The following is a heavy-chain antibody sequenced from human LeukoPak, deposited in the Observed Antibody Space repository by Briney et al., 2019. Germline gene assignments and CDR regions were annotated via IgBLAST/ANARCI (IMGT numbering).Heavy chain of an antibody. Sequence: GGSLRLSCAASGFTLSSYGMHWVRRAPGKGREWVAVISYDGSNKYYADSVKGRFTISKDNSKNMLYLQMNSLRAEDTAVYYCAKEGRVSDYDFWSGYDYWGQGTLVTVSS. D-gene: IGHD3-3*01. CDR3: AKEGRVSDYDFWSGYDY. J-gene: IGHJ4*02. V-gene: IGHV3-30*18. CDR2: ISYDGSNK. CDR1: GFTLSSYG.